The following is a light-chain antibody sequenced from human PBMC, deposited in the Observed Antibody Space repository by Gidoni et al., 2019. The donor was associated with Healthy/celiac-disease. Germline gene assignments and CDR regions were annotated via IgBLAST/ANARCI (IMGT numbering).Light chain of an antibody. V-gene: IGKV4-1*01. CDR2: WAS. Sequence: IVMTQSPDSLAVSLGERATINCKSSQSVLYSSNNKNYLAWYQQKPGQPPKLLIYWASTRESGVPDRFSGSGSGTDFTLTISSLQAEDVAVYYCQQYYSTPPLFGGXTKVEIK. CDR3: QQYYSTPPL. CDR1: QSVLYSSNNKNY. J-gene: IGKJ4*01.